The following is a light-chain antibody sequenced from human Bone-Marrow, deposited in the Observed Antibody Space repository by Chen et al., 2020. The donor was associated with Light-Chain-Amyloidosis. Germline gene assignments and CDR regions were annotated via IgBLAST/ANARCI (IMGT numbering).Light chain of an antibody. J-gene: IGLJ3*02. CDR1: NIGSTS. CDR3: QVWDRSSDRPV. CDR2: DDS. Sequence: SYVLTQPSSVSVAPGQKATIACGGNNIGSTSVHWYRQTPGQAPLLVVYDDSDRPSGIPERLSGSNSGNTATLTISRVEAGDEADYYCQVWDRSSDRPVFGGGTKLTVV. V-gene: IGLV3-21*02.